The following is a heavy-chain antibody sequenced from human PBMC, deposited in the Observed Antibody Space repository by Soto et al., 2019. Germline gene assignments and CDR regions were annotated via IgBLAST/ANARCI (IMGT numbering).Heavy chain of an antibody. V-gene: IGHV1-69*06. CDR2: IIPIFGTA. CDR1: GGTFGSYA. CDR3: ARDRGSSSLYYYDSSGYYYYYYGMDV. D-gene: IGHD3-22*01. J-gene: IGHJ6*02. Sequence: SVKVSCKASGGTFGSYAISWVRQAPGQGLEWMGGIIPIFGTATYAQKFQGRVTITADKSTSTAYMELSSLRSEDTAVYYCARDRGSSSLYYYDSSGYYYYYYGMDVWGQGTTVTVSS.